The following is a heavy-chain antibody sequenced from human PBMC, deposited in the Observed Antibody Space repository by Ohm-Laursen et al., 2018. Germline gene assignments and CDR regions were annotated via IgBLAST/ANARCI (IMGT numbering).Heavy chain of an antibody. CDR3: AKPDYYDSSGYYGFDY. CDR1: GFTFSSYG. CDR2: ISYDGSNK. J-gene: IGHJ4*02. D-gene: IGHD3-22*01. V-gene: IGHV3-30*18. Sequence: SLRLSCAASGFTFSSYGMHWVRQAPGKGLEWVAVISYDGSNKYYADSVKGRFTISRDNSKNALYLQMNSLRAEDTAVYYCAKPDYYDSSGYYGFDYWGQGTLVTVSS.